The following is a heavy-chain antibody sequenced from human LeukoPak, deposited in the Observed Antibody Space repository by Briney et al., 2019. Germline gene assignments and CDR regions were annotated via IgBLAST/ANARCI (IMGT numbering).Heavy chain of an antibody. CDR1: GYTFTSYG. J-gene: IGHJ4*02. Sequence: ASVKVSCKASGYTFTSYGISWVRQAPGQGLEWMGWISAYNGNTNYAQKLQGRVTMTTDTSTSTAYMELRSLRSDDTAVYYCARDPMVTIFGVVISEGFGYWGQGTLVTVSS. CDR3: ARDPMVTIFGVVISEGFGY. CDR2: ISAYNGNT. V-gene: IGHV1-18*01. D-gene: IGHD3-3*01.